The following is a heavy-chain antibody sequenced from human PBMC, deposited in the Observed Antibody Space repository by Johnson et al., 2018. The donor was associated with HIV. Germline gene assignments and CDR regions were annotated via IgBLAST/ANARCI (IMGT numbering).Heavy chain of an antibody. J-gene: IGHJ3*02. CDR2: ISYDGSNK. Sequence: QVQLVESGGGVVQPGRSLRLSCAASGFTFSYYAMHWVRQAPGKGLEWVAVISYDGSNKYYADSVKGRFTISRDNSKNTLYLQMNSLRAEDTAVYYCARAEQLAGGAFDIWGQGTMVTVSS. V-gene: IGHV3-30-3*01. CDR3: ARAEQLAGGAFDI. D-gene: IGHD6-6*01. CDR1: GFTFSYYA.